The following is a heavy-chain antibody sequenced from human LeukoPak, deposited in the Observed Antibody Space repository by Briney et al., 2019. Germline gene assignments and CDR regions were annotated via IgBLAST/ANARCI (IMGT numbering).Heavy chain of an antibody. V-gene: IGHV4-34*01. CDR2: INHSGST. J-gene: IGHJ3*02. D-gene: IGHD2-2*01. CDR1: GGSFSGYY. CDR3: ARLLKVVVVPAARAGKAFDI. Sequence: SETLSLTCAVYGGSFSGYYWSWIRQPPGKGLEWIGEINHSGSTNYNPSLKSRVTISVDTSKNQFSLKLSSVTAADTAVYYCARLLKVVVVPAARAGKAFDIWGQGTMVTVSS.